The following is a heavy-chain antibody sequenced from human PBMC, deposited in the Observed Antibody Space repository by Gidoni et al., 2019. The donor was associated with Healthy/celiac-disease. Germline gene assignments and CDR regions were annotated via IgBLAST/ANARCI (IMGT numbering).Heavy chain of an antibody. Sequence: EVQLVESGGGLVQPGGSLRLSCAASGFTFSSYSMNWVRQAPGKGLEWGSYISSSSSTIYYADSVKGRFTISRDNAKNSLYLQMNSLRAEDTAVYYCARGRFGELRVDAFDIWGQGTMDTVSS. D-gene: IGHD3-10*01. CDR1: GFTFSSYS. CDR3: ARGRFGELRVDAFDI. CDR2: ISSSSSTI. V-gene: IGHV3-48*04. J-gene: IGHJ3*02.